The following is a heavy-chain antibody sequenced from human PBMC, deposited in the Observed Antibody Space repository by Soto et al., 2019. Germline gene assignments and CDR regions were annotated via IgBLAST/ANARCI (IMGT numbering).Heavy chain of an antibody. CDR3: ARGVAAEI. CDR2: INHSGST. D-gene: IGHD6-13*01. CDR1: GGSFSGYY. V-gene: IGHV4-34*01. J-gene: IGHJ4*02. Sequence: SETLSLTCAVYGGSFSGYYWSWIRQPPGKGLEWIGEINHSGSTNYNPSLKSRVTISVDTSKNQFSLKLSSVTAADTAVYYCARGVAAEIWGQGTLVT.